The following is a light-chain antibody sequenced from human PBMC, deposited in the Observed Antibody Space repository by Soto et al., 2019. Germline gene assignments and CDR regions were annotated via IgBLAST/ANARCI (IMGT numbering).Light chain of an antibody. CDR1: QDIINH. Sequence: TQSPSSLSASVGDTVTITCRASQDIINHLAWYQQRPGKVPNLLIYGASTLHSGVPSRFRGSGSGTHFTLTISSLQPEDVATYYCQNYHLALGTFGQGTRLEIK. J-gene: IGKJ5*01. CDR2: GAS. CDR3: QNYHLALGT. V-gene: IGKV1-27*01.